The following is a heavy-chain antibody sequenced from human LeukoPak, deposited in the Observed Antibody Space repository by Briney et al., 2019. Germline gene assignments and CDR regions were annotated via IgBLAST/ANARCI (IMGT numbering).Heavy chain of an antibody. Sequence: GGSLRLSCAASGFTFDDYGMSWVRQAPGKGLEWVSGINWNGGSTGYVDSVKGRFTISRDNAKNSLYLQMNSLRAEDTALYYCARRGIAVAGNDYWGQGTLVTVSS. J-gene: IGHJ4*02. V-gene: IGHV3-20*04. CDR3: ARRGIAVAGNDY. CDR1: GFTFDDYG. CDR2: INWNGGST. D-gene: IGHD6-19*01.